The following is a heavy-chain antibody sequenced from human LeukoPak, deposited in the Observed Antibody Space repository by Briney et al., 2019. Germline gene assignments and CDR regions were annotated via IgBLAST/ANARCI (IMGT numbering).Heavy chain of an antibody. CDR1: GGSISSYY. J-gene: IGHJ6*03. CDR2: IYTSGST. CDR3: ARVFRGYCSSTSCPLKGHYYYYYYMDV. V-gene: IGHV4-4*07. D-gene: IGHD2-2*01. Sequence: SETLSLTCTVSGGSISSYYWSWIRQPAGKGLEWIGRIYTSGSTNYNPSLKSRVTISVDTSKNQFSLKLSSVTAADTAVYYCARVFRGYCSSTSCPLKGHYYYYYYMDVWGKGTTVTVSS.